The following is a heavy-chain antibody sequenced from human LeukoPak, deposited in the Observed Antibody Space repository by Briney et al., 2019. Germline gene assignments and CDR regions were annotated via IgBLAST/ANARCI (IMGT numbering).Heavy chain of an antibody. CDR1: GVSISISSYY. D-gene: IGHD3-9*01. CDR3: VRGLKTYYDILTGYYKGMAYFDY. V-gene: IGHV4-39*01. J-gene: IGHJ4*02. Sequence: PSETLSLTCTVSGVSISISSYYWGWIRQPPGKGLEWMGSIHYGGPTYYNPSFNSRVTISVDPSNNKFSLKLSSVTAADTAVYYCVRGLKTYYDILTGYYKGMAYFDYWGQGTLVTVSS. CDR2: IHYGGPT.